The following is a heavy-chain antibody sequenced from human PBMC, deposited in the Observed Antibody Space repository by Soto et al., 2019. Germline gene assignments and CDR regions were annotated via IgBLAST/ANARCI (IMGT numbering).Heavy chain of an antibody. D-gene: IGHD6-13*01. CDR2: TYYRSKWYN. CDR3: ARETHSSSWHYSYSYYRMDV. Sequence: WQTLSLTCAVSGDSVSSNSAAWNWIRQSPSRGLEWLGRTYYRSKWYNDYAVSVKSRIAINPDTSKNQFSLQLNSVTPEDTAAYYCARETHSSSWHYSYSYYRMDVWGQGTRVTFSS. J-gene: IGHJ6*02. V-gene: IGHV6-1*01. CDR1: GDSVSSNSAA.